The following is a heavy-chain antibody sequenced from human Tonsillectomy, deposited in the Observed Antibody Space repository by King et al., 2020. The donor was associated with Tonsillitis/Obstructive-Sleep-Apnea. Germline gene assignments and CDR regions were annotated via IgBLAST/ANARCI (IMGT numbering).Heavy chain of an antibody. CDR3: ARQNWGSDDAFDI. Sequence: QLQESGPGLVKPSETLSLTCTVSGGSISSSSYYWGWIRQPPGKGLVWIGSIYYSGSTYYNPSLKSRVTISVDTSKNQFSLKLSAVTAADTAVYYCARQNWGSDDAFDIWGQGTMVTVSS. V-gene: IGHV4-39*01. CDR1: GGSISSSSYY. J-gene: IGHJ3*02. D-gene: IGHD7-27*01. CDR2: IYYSGST.